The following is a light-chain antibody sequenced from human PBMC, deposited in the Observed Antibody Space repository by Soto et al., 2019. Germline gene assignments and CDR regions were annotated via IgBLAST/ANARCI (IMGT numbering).Light chain of an antibody. Sequence: QSVLTQPPSASGTPVQRVTISCSGSSSDIGRNTVNWYQQLPETAPKLLIYRNNQRPSGVPDRFSGSKSGTSASLAISGLQSEDEADYYCAVWDDSLNGYVFGTGTKVTVL. J-gene: IGLJ1*01. CDR3: AVWDDSLNGYV. CDR1: SSDIGRNT. V-gene: IGLV1-44*01. CDR2: RNN.